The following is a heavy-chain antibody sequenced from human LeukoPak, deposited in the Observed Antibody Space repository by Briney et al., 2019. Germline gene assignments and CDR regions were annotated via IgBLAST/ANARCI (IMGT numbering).Heavy chain of an antibody. D-gene: IGHD3-10*01. CDR3: ASMLWFGELNH. J-gene: IGHJ4*02. Sequence: GASVKVSCKASGYTFTGCYMQWVRQAPGQGLEWMGRINPNSGGTNYAQKFQGRVTMTRDTSISTAYMELSRLRSDDTAVYYCASMLWFGELNHWGQGTLATVSS. CDR2: INPNSGGT. CDR1: GYTFTGCY. V-gene: IGHV1-2*06.